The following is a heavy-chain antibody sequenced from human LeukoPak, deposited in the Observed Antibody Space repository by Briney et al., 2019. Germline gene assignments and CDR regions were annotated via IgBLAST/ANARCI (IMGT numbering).Heavy chain of an antibody. D-gene: IGHD5-18*01. J-gene: IGHJ5*02. CDR2: ISWNSGSI. CDR3: AKDAFLGRYSYGYGWFDP. V-gene: IGHV3-9*01. CDR1: GFTFDDYA. Sequence: PGGSLRLSCAASGFTFDDYAMHWVRQAPGKGLEWVSGISWNSGSIGYADSVKGRFTISRDNAKNSLYLQTNSLRAEDTALYYCAKDAFLGRYSYGYGWFDPWGQGTLVTVSS.